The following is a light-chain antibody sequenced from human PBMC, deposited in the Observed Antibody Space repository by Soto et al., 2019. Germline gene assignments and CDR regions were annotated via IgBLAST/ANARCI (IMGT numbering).Light chain of an antibody. CDR3: QQRSNLIT. CDR1: QSVSSY. Sequence: EIVLTQSPATLSLSPGERATLSCRASQSVSSYLAWYQQKPGQALMLLIYDASNRATGIPARFSGRGSGTDFTLTISSLEPEDFAVYYCQQRSNLITFGQGTRLEIK. J-gene: IGKJ5*01. CDR2: DAS. V-gene: IGKV3-11*01.